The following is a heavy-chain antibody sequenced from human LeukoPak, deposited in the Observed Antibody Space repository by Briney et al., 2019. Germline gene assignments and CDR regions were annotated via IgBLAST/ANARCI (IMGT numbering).Heavy chain of an antibody. V-gene: IGHV4-39*07. CDR1: GGSISSTSYY. CDR2: IYYSGST. J-gene: IGHJ4*02. CDR3: ARHQVGANTFDY. Sequence: KPSETLSLTCTVSGGSISSTSYYWGWIRQPPGEGLEWIGGIYYSGSTYYNPSLKSRVTISVDKSNNQFYLKLNSVTAADTAVYYCARHQVGANTFDYWGQGTLVTVSS. D-gene: IGHD1-26*01.